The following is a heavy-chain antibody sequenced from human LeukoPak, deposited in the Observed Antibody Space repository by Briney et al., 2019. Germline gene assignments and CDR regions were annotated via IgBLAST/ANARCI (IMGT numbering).Heavy chain of an antibody. CDR1: AFTFTNAW. CDR2: IKSKTHGGTT. V-gene: IGHV3-15*01. CDR3: TTAGYSGYDWNY. Sequence: PGGSLRLSCAASAFTFTNAWMTWVRQAPGKGLEWHGRIKSKTHGGTTDYAAPVKGRFIISRDDSKNTLYLQMNSLKTEDTAIYYCTTAGYSGYDWNYWGQGALVTVSS. J-gene: IGHJ4*02. D-gene: IGHD5-12*01.